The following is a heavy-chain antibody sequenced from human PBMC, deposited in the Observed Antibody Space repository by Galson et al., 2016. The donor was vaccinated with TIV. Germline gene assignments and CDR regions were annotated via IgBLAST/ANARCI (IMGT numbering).Heavy chain of an antibody. CDR2: IYASDTT. Sequence: SLRLSCAASGFSVSFNHMSWVRQAPGKGLEWVSLIYASDTTYYIDSVKGRFTISRDNSKNTLYPQMNSLRVDDTAVYYCAKAGKGDAYPNYFDHWGQGALVTVTS. CDR1: GFSVSFNH. D-gene: IGHD5-24*01. V-gene: IGHV3-53*01. J-gene: IGHJ4*02. CDR3: AKAGKGDAYPNYFDH.